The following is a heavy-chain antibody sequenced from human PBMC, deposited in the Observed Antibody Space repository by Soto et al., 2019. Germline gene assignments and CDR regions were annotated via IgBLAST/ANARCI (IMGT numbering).Heavy chain of an antibody. J-gene: IGHJ4*02. Sequence: PSETLSLTCTVSGGSISSYYWSWIRQPPGKGLKWIGYIYYSGSTNYNPSLKSRVNISVDTSKNQCSLNLGSVTAADTAVYYCARSDGRYWGQGTLVTVSS. CDR2: IYYSGST. V-gene: IGHV4-59*01. CDR3: ARSDGRY. CDR1: GGSISSYY.